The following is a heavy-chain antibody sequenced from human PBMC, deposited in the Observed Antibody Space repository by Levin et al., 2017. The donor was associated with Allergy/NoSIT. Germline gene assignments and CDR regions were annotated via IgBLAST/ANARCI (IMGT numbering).Heavy chain of an antibody. D-gene: IGHD6-19*01. CDR3: AKGSGGWPPYTVDH. CDR1: GFTFSAYA. CDR2: IVASGGNT. Sequence: GESLKISCAASGFTFSAYAMSWVRQAPGKGLEWVSDIVASGGNTYYADSVKGRFTISRDNSKNTVYLEMNSLRAEDTAVYYCAKGSGGWPPYTVDHWGQGTLVSVSS. J-gene: IGHJ4*02. V-gene: IGHV3-23*01.